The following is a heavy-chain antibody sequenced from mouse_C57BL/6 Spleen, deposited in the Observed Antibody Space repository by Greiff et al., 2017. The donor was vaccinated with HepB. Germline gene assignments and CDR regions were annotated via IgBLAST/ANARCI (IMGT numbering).Heavy chain of an antibody. V-gene: IGHV1-80*01. CDR1: GYAFSSYW. Sequence: QVQLQQSGAELVKPGASVKISCKASGYAFSSYWMNWVKQRPGKGLEWIGQIYPGDGDTNYNGKFKGKATLTADKSSSTAYMQLSSLTSEDSAVYFCARDPRLRGYAMDYWGQGTSVTVSS. CDR3: ARDPRLRGYAMDY. J-gene: IGHJ4*01. CDR2: IYPGDGDT. D-gene: IGHD2-4*01.